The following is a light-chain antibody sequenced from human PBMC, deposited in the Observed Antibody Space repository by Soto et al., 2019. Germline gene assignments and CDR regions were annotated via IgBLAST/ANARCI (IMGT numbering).Light chain of an antibody. V-gene: IGKV3-20*01. CDR1: QSVSSSY. CDR3: QQYGSSPPYT. J-gene: IGKJ2*01. Sequence: EIVLTQSPGTLSLSPGERATLSCRASQSVSSSYLAWYQQKPGQAPRLLIYGASSRATGIPDRFSGSGSGTDFTLTIIRLETEDVAVYYCQQYGSSPPYTFGHGTKLELK. CDR2: GAS.